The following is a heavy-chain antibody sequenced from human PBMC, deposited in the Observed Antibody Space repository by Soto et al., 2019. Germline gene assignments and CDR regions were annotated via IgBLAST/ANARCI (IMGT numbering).Heavy chain of an antibody. D-gene: IGHD2-21*02. J-gene: IGHJ4*02. Sequence: PETLSLTCTVSGGSISTSYWGWIRQPPGKGLEWIGYIYYSGSTNYNPSLKSRVTISVDTSKNQFSLKLSSVTAADTAVYYCARGGGIVVVTAPYEHWGQGTLVTVSS. V-gene: IGHV4-59*08. CDR3: ARGGGIVVVTAPYEH. CDR2: IYYSGST. CDR1: GGSISTSY.